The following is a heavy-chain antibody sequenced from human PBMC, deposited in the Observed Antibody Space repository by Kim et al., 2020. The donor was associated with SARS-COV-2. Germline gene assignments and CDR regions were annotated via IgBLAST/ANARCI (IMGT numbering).Heavy chain of an antibody. D-gene: IGHD3-9*01. V-gene: IGHV1-18*01. CDR1: GYTFTSYG. CDR2: ISAYNGNT. Sequence: ASVKVSCKASGYTFTSYGISWVRQAPGQGLEWMGLISAYNGNTNYAQKLQGRVTMTTDTSTSTAYMELRSLRSDDTAVYYCARDVYEILTGDRDYYYVSGRDDWGQGTTVTVSS. J-gene: IGHJ6*02. CDR3: ARDVYEILTGDRDYYYVSGRDD.